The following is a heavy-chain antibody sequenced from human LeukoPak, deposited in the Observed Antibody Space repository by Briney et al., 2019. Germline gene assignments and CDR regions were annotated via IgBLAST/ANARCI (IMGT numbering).Heavy chain of an antibody. CDR3: AKGGSNNWSFDN. CDR2: ISWNSGSI. V-gene: IGHV3-9*01. Sequence: GGSLRLSCAASGFTFDDYAMHWVRQAPGKGLEWVSGISWNSGSIGYADSVKGRFTIYRDNSKSTLYLQMNSLRPEDTAVYYCAKGGSNNWSFDNWGQGTLVTVSS. D-gene: IGHD1-1*01. J-gene: IGHJ4*02. CDR1: GFTFDDYA.